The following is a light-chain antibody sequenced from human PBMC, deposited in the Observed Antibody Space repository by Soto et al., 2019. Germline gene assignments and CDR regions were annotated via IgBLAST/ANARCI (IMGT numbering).Light chain of an antibody. Sequence: AIQMTQSPSSLSASVGDRVTITCRASQGIRNDLGWYQQKPGKAPKLLIYAASSLQSGVPSRFSGSGSGTDFTLTLSSVQPEDFATYYCLQDYNYPWTFGQGTKVEIK. J-gene: IGKJ1*01. CDR1: QGIRND. CDR2: AAS. V-gene: IGKV1-6*01. CDR3: LQDYNYPWT.